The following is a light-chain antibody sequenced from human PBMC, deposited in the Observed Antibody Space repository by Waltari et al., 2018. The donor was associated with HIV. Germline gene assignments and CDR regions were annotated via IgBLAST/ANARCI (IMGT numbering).Light chain of an antibody. Sequence: QSALTQPASVSGSPGQSITISCTGTSSDVGGYNYVSWYQQHPGKAPKLMIYEVSNRPSGVSNRFSGSKSGNTASLTISGLQAEDEADYYYNSYTSTWVFGGGTKLTVL. CDR3: NSYTSTWV. CDR2: EVS. J-gene: IGLJ3*02. CDR1: SSDVGGYNY. V-gene: IGLV2-14*01.